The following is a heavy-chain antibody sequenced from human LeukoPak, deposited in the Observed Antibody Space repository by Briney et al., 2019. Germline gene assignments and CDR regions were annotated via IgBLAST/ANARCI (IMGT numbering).Heavy chain of an antibody. D-gene: IGHD3-22*01. CDR1: GGSISSCSYY. CDR2: IYHSGST. J-gene: IGHJ4*02. Sequence: SETLSLTCTVSGGSISSCSYYWGWIRQPPGKGLEWLGSIYHSGSTYYNPSLKIRVTISVDTSKNQLSLKLSPVTAADTAVYYCARVRGYYDSSAIKSLDFDYWGQGTLVTVSS. V-gene: IGHV4-39*07. CDR3: ARVRGYYDSSAIKSLDFDY.